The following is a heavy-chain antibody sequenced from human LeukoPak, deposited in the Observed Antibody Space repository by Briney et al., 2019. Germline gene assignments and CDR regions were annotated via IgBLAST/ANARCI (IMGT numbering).Heavy chain of an antibody. CDR1: GSTFDDYA. D-gene: IGHD2-2*01. V-gene: IGHV3-9*01. J-gene: IGHJ6*02. CDR3: AKDTGGYCSSTSCPSYYGMDV. CDR2: ISWNSGSI. Sequence: GRSLRLSCAASGSTFDDYAMHWVRQAPGKGLEWVSGISWNSGSIGYADSVKGRFTISRDNAKNSLYLQMNSLRAEDTALYYCAKDTGGYCSSTSCPSYYGMDVWGQGTTVTVSS.